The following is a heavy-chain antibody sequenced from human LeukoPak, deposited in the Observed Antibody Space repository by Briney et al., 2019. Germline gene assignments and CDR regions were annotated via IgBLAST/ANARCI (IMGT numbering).Heavy chain of an antibody. CDR2: INPSGGST. Sequence: VASVKVSCKASGYTFTSHHMHWVRQAPGQGLEWMGIINPSGGSTNYAQKFQGRVIMTRDMSTNTVYMELSSLRSEDTAVYYCARDRVSEYSSSDTGRFDPWGQGTLVTVSS. CDR3: ARDRVSEYSSSDTGRFDP. CDR1: GYTFTSHH. J-gene: IGHJ5*02. D-gene: IGHD6-6*01. V-gene: IGHV1-46*01.